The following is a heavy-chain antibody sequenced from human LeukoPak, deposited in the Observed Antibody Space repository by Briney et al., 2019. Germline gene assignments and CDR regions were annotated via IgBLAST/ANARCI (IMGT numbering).Heavy chain of an antibody. Sequence: PSQTLSLTCTVSGGSISSGGYYWSWIRQHPGKGLEWIGYIYYSGSTYYNPSLKSRVTISVDTSKNQFSLKLSSVTAADTAVYYCARTSFSSWYNLLDYWGQGTLVTVSS. J-gene: IGHJ4*02. CDR2: IYYSGST. V-gene: IGHV4-31*03. D-gene: IGHD6-13*01. CDR3: ARTSFSSWYNLLDY. CDR1: GGSISSGGYY.